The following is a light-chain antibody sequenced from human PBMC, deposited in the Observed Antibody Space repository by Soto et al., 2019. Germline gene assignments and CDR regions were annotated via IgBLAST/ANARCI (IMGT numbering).Light chain of an antibody. CDR3: QQSYSSLYT. CDR1: QSISSH. J-gene: IGKJ2*01. CDR2: AAS. Sequence: DIQMTQSPSSLSASVGDRVTITCRASQSISSHLNWYQQKPGNAPKVLISAASSLQSGVPSRFSGSGSGTDFTLTISSLQPEDYATYYCQQSYSSLYTFGQGNKLEIK. V-gene: IGKV1-39*01.